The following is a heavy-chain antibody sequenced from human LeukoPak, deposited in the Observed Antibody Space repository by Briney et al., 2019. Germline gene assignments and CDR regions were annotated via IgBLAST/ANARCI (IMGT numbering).Heavy chain of an antibody. CDR1: GFTLSSYG. CDR2: IRYDGSNK. Sequence: GGSLRLSCAASGFTLSSYGMHWVRQAPGKGLEWVAFIRYDGSNKYYADSVKGRFTISRDNSKNTLYLQMNGLRAEDTAVYYCAKDLDIVVVVAATRGPGDYWGQGTLVTVSS. V-gene: IGHV3-30*02. CDR3: AKDLDIVVVVAATRGPGDY. J-gene: IGHJ4*02. D-gene: IGHD2-15*01.